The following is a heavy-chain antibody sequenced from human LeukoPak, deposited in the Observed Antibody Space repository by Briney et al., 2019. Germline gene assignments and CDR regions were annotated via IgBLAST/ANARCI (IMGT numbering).Heavy chain of an antibody. J-gene: IGHJ5*02. Sequence: PSETLSLTCTVSGGSISSGGYYWSWIRQHPGKGLEWIGYIYYSGSTYYNPSLKIRVTISVDTSKNQFSLKLSSVTSADTAVYYCALSYLPSWFDPWGQGTLVTVSS. CDR3: ALSYLPSWFDP. V-gene: IGHV4-31*03. CDR1: GGSISSGGYY. D-gene: IGHD1-26*01. CDR2: IYYSGST.